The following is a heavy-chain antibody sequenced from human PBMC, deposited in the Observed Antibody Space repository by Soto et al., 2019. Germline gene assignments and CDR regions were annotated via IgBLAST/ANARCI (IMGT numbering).Heavy chain of an antibody. CDR3: AKFPAVAGINFDY. D-gene: IGHD6-19*01. J-gene: IGHJ4*02. CDR1: GFTFRNFV. Sequence: SLRLSFAASGFTFRNFVMHWVRQAPGKGLEWVSAISGSGGSTYYADSVKGRFTISRDNSKNTLYLQMNSLRAEDTAVYYCAKFPAVAGINFDYWGQGTLVTVSS. CDR2: ISGSGGST. V-gene: IGHV3-23*01.